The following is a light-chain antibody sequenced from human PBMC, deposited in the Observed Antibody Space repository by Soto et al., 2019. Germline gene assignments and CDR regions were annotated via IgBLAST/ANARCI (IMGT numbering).Light chain of an antibody. Sequence: EIVLTQSPATLSLSPGERATLSCRASQSVSSYLAWYQQKPGQAPRLLIYDASNRATGIPARFSGSGSGTDFTLTISSLEPENFAVYSCQQRSDWPPPTFGQGTKVEI. V-gene: IGKV3-11*01. CDR1: QSVSSY. CDR2: DAS. CDR3: QQRSDWPPPT. J-gene: IGKJ1*01.